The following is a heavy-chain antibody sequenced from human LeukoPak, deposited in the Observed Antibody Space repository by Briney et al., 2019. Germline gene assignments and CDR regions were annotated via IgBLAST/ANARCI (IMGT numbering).Heavy chain of an antibody. D-gene: IGHD4/OR15-4a*01. V-gene: IGHV1-18*01. Sequence: ASVKVSCKASGYTFTNYGISWVRQAPGQGLEWMGWIYSYNGSTNYAQKFQGRVTMTTDTSTSTFYMELRSLRSDDTAVYYCARVSRDYGPSYFDYWGQGTLVTVSS. J-gene: IGHJ4*02. CDR1: GYTFTNYG. CDR2: IYSYNGST. CDR3: ARVSRDYGPSYFDY.